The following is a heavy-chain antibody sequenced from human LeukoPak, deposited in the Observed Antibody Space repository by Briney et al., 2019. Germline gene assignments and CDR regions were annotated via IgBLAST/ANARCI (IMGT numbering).Heavy chain of an antibody. CDR1: GFTFSSYA. D-gene: IGHD4-11*01. J-gene: IGHJ4*02. V-gene: IGHV3-23*01. CDR3: AKSAGKTMTKSTFDY. Sequence: GGSLRLSCAASGFTFSSYAMSWVRQAPGKGLEWVSAISGSGGSTYYADSVKGRFTISRDNSENTLYLQMNSLRAEDTAVYYCAKSAGKTMTKSTFDYWGQGTLVTVSS. CDR2: ISGSGGST.